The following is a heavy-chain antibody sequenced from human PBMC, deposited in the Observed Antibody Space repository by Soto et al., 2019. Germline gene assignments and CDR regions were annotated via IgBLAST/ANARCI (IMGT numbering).Heavy chain of an antibody. CDR3: ARGGYYGSGSYYIYFDF. CDR2: INVYNGNT. CDR1: GYTFYTYG. J-gene: IGHJ4*02. Sequence: GASVKVSCKASGYTFYTYGISWVRQAPGQGLEWMGWINVYNGNTNYAQNLQDRVTLTTDTSTNTAYMELRSLRSDDTAVYFCARGGYYGSGSYYIYFDFWGQGTPVTVSS. D-gene: IGHD3-10*01. V-gene: IGHV1-18*01.